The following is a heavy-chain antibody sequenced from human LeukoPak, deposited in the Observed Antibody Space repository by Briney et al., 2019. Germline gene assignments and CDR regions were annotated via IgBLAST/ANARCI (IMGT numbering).Heavy chain of an antibody. CDR3: ARDGAYQLLPFDY. Sequence: SETLSLTCAVYGGSFSGYYWSWIRQPAGKGLEWIGRIYTSGSTNYNPSLKSRVTMSVDTSKNQFSLKLSSVTAADTAVYYCARDGAYQLLPFDYWGQGTLVTVSS. CDR1: GGSFSGYY. CDR2: IYTSGST. D-gene: IGHD2-2*01. V-gene: IGHV4-59*10. J-gene: IGHJ4*02.